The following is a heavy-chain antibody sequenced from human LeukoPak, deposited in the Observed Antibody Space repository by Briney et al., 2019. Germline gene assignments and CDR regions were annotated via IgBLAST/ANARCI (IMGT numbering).Heavy chain of an antibody. D-gene: IGHD1-26*01. CDR1: GFTVSSNY. J-gene: IGHJ4*02. CDR2: IYSGGST. V-gene: IGHV3-53*01. CDR3: ASTYSGSYDSFDY. Sequence: GGSPRLSCAASGFTVSSNYMSWVRQAPGKGLEWVSVIYSGGSTYYADSVKGRFTISRDNSKNTLYLQMNSLRAEDTAVYYCASTYSGSYDSFDYWGQGTLVTVSS.